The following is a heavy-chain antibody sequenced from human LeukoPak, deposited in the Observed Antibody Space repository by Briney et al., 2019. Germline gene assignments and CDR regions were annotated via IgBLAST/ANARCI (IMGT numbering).Heavy chain of an antibody. CDR2: ISYDGSSK. V-gene: IGHV3-30-3*01. J-gene: IGHJ6*02. Sequence: PGRSLTLSCATSGFTFSNYAMHWVRQAPGKGLEWVAVISYDGSSKYYADSVKGRFTISRDNSKKTLHLQMNSLRAEDTAVYYCAKVTGSGSYPAYYYYAMDVWGRGTTVIVSS. D-gene: IGHD3-10*01. CDR1: GFTFSNYA. CDR3: AKVTGSGSYPAYYYYAMDV.